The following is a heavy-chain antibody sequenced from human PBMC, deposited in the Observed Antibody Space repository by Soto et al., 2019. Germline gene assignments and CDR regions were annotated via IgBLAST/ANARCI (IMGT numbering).Heavy chain of an antibody. D-gene: IGHD3-3*01. CDR3: ARVQYYGNWSGECYY. CDR1: GSTFTSYY. CDR2: INPSVGST. J-gene: IGHJ4*02. V-gene: IGHV1-46*03. Sequence: SVKLSCKASGSTFTSYYVHWVRQAPGQGLEWMGIINPSVGSTSYAQKFQGRVTMTRDTSTSTVYMELSSLRSEDTAVYYCARVQYYGNWSGECYYWGQGTL.